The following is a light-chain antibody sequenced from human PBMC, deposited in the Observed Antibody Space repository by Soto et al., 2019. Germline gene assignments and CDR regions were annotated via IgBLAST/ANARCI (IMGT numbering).Light chain of an antibody. J-gene: IGKJ1*01. CDR2: DAS. CDR3: QQYNSYPCT. V-gene: IGKV1-5*01. Sequence: DIQMTQSPSTLSASVGDRVTITCRASQSISSWLAWYQQKPGKAPKLMIYDASSLQSGVPATFSGSGSGTEFTLTISSLQTDDFATYYCQQYNSYPCTFGQGTKVDIK. CDR1: QSISSW.